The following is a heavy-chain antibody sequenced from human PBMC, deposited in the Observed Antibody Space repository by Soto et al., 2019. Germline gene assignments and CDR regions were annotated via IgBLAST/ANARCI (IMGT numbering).Heavy chain of an antibody. V-gene: IGHV1-46*01. D-gene: IGHD6-6*01. CDR3: ARDEYSSSSSSNLFDP. CDR1: GYTFTSYY. CDR2: INPSGGST. J-gene: IGHJ5*02. Sequence: ASVKVSCKASGYTFTSYYMHWVRQAPGQGLEWMGIINPSGGSTSYAQKFQGRVTMTRDTSTSTVYMELSSLRSEDTAVYYCARDEYSSSSSSNLFDPWGQGTLVTVSS.